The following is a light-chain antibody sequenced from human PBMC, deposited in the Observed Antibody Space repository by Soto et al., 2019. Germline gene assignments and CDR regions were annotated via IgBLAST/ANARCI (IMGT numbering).Light chain of an antibody. CDR2: DND. Sequence: QSVLTQPPSVSAAPGQTVTISCSGTNSNIGKNFVSWYRQSPGTAPNLLLYDNDKRPSGIPDRFTGSRIGTSATLVISGRQTGDEAGYYCGTLETSLFVWVFGGGTKLTVL. CDR1: NSNIGKNF. V-gene: IGLV1-51*01. J-gene: IGLJ3*02. CDR3: GTLETSLFVWV.